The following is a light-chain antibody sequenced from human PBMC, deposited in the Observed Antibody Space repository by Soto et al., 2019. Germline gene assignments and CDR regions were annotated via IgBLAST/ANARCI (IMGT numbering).Light chain of an antibody. V-gene: IGLV2-23*02. CDR3: RSYAGSSTLV. J-gene: IGLJ3*02. Sequence: QSALTQPASVSGSPGQSITISCTGTSSDVGSYNLVSWYQQHPGKAPKLMIYEVSKRPSGVSNRFSGSKSGNTASLTISGLQDEDEADYYCRSYAGSSTLVFGGGTKVTVL. CDR2: EVS. CDR1: SSDVGSYNL.